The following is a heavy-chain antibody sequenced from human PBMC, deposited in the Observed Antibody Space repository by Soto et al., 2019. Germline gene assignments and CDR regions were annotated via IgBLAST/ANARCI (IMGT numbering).Heavy chain of an antibody. CDR3: ARSPLIVVVPAATYSWFDP. J-gene: IGHJ5*02. CDR1: GGSISSGGYY. V-gene: IGHV4-31*03. CDR2: IYYSGST. Sequence: SETLSLTCTVSGGSISSGGYYWSWIRQHPGKGLEWIGYIYYSGSTYYNPSLKSRVTISVDTSKNQFSLKLSSVTAADTPVYYCARSPLIVVVPAATYSWFDPWGQGTLVTVSS. D-gene: IGHD2-2*01.